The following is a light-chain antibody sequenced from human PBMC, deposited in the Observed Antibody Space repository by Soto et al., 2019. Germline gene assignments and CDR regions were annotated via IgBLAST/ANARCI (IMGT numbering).Light chain of an antibody. Sequence: DIQMTQSPSSLSASVGDRVTITCGASQSISSYLNWYQQKPGKAPKLLIYKASTLKSGVPSRFSGSGSGTDFTFTISSLQPEDIATYYCQQYDNLLLTFGGGTKVDIK. CDR2: KAS. CDR3: QQYDNLLLT. V-gene: IGKV1-33*01. J-gene: IGKJ4*01. CDR1: QSISSY.